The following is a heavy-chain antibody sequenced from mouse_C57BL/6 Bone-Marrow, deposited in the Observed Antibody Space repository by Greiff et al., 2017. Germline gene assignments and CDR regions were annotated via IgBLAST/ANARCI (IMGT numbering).Heavy chain of an antibody. V-gene: IGHV1-64*01. CDR1: GYTFTSYW. Sequence: QVQLKESGPELVKPGASVKISCKASGYTFTSYWMHWVKQRPGQGLEWIGMIHPNSGSTNYNEKFKSKATLTVDKSSSTAYMQLSSLTSEDSAVYYCARDGSSYWYFDVWGTGTTVTVSS. D-gene: IGHD1-1*01. CDR3: ARDGSSYWYFDV. J-gene: IGHJ1*03. CDR2: IHPNSGST.